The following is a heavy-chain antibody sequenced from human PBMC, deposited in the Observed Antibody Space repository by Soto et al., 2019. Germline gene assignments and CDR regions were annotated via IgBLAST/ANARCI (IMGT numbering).Heavy chain of an antibody. CDR2: IKSKTDGGTT. D-gene: IGHD4-17*01. V-gene: IGHV3-15*01. CDR3: TTARGTYGAEYFQH. J-gene: IGHJ1*01. Sequence: LRLSCAASGFTFTNAWMSWVRQAPGKGLEWVGRIKSKTDGGTTDYAAPVKGRFTISRDDSKNTLYLQMNSLKTEDTAVYYCTTARGTYGAEYFQHWGQGTLVPVSS. CDR1: GFTFTNAW.